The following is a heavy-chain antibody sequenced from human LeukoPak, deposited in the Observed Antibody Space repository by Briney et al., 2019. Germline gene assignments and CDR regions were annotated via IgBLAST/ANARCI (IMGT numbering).Heavy chain of an antibody. CDR3: AKDRYSYGFNWFDP. CDR1: GFTFHDYT. D-gene: IGHD5-18*01. V-gene: IGHV3-43*01. Sequence: GVLRLSCAASGFTFHDYTMHWVRQGPGKGLEWVSLISWNGGSTYYGDSVKGRFTISRDNSKSSLYLQMNNLRAEDTALYFCAKDRYSYGFNWFDPWGQGTLVTVSS. J-gene: IGHJ5*02. CDR2: ISWNGGST.